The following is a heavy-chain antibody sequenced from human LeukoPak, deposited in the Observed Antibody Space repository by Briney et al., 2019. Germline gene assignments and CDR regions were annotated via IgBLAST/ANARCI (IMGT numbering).Heavy chain of an antibody. CDR3: ARDLDGSYFY. J-gene: IGHJ4*02. D-gene: IGHD1-26*01. CDR1: GYTFTSYG. V-gene: IGHV1-18*01. Sequence: ASVKVSCKASGYTFTSYGISWVRQAPGQGLEWMGWISAYNGNTNYAQKLQGRVTMTRDTSISTAYMELSRLTSDDTAVYYCARDLDGSYFYWGQGTLVTVSS. CDR2: ISAYNGNT.